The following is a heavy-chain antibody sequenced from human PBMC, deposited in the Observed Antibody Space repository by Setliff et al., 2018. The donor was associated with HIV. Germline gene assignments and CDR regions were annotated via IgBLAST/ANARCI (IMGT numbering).Heavy chain of an antibody. D-gene: IGHD3-10*01. CDR3: AKFTGSLDS. Sequence: GGSLRLSCVASGFTFRTFAMHWVRQAPGKGLQYVSAISSDGETTYYADSVKGRFTISRDNSKNTLYLQMGSLRPEDMAVYYCAKFTGSLDSWGQGTVVTVSS. CDR1: GFTFRTFA. J-gene: IGHJ5*01. CDR2: ISSDGETT. V-gene: IGHV3-64*02.